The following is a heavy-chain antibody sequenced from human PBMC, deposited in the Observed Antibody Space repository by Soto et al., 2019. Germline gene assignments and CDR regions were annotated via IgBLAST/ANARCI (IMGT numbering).Heavy chain of an antibody. D-gene: IGHD2-15*01. CDR2: INSDGSST. Sequence: EVQLVESGGGLVQPEESLRLSCAASGFTFSSYWMHWVRQAPGKGLVWVSRINSDGSSTSYAGSVKGRFTISRDNAKNTLYMQMHSLRAEDTAVYYCVRTSLVVAAATREDYWGQGTLVTVSS. CDR3: VRTSLVVAAATREDY. V-gene: IGHV3-74*01. J-gene: IGHJ4*02. CDR1: GFTFSSYW.